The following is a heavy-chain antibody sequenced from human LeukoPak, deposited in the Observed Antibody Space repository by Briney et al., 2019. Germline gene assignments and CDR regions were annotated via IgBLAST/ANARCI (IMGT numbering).Heavy chain of an antibody. CDR3: ARERNYDYVWGSYRTFDY. D-gene: IGHD3-16*02. V-gene: IGHV3-7*01. CDR1: GFTFSSYW. Sequence: GGSLRLSCAASGFTFSSYWMSWVRQAPGKGLEWVANIKQDGSEKYYVDSVKGRFTISRDNAKNSLYLQMNSLRAEDTAVYYCARERNYDYVWGSYRTFDYWGQGTLVTVSS. J-gene: IGHJ4*02. CDR2: IKQDGSEK.